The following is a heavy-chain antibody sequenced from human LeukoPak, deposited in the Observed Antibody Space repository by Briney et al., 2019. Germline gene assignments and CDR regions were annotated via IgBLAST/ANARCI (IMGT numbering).Heavy chain of an antibody. V-gene: IGHV4-39*07. CDR3: TRGSIAYYYMDV. D-gene: IGHD3-22*01. CDR2: IYYSGST. CDR1: GGSISSSSYY. J-gene: IGHJ6*03. Sequence: TSETLSLTCTVSGGSISSSSYYWGWIRQPPGKGLEWIGNIYYSGSTNYNPSLKSRVTISVDTSKNQLSLKLSSVTAADTAVYXXTRGSIAYYYMDVWGKGTTVTISS.